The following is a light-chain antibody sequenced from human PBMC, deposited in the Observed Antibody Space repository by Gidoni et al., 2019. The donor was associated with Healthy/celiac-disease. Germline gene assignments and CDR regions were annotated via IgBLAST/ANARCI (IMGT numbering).Light chain of an antibody. CDR3: QQYGSSPWT. CDR2: GAS. J-gene: IGKJ1*01. Sequence: IVLTPSPGTLSLSPGERATLSCRASQSGSSSYLAWYQQKPGQAPRLLIYGASSRATGIPDRFSGSGSGTDFTLTISRLEPEDFAVYYCQQYGSSPWTFGQGTKVEIK. V-gene: IGKV3-20*01. CDR1: QSGSSSY.